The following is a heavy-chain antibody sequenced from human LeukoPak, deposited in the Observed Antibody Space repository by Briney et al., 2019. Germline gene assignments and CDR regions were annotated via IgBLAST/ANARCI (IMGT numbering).Heavy chain of an antibody. Sequence: ASVKVSCKASGYTFTSYGISWVRQAPGQGLEWMGWISAYNGNTNYAQKLQGRVTMTTDTYTSTAYMELRSLRSDDTAVYYCARDQHDYGDNSADYWGQGTLVTVSS. V-gene: IGHV1-18*01. J-gene: IGHJ4*02. CDR3: ARDQHDYGDNSADY. CDR2: ISAYNGNT. CDR1: GYTFTSYG. D-gene: IGHD4-17*01.